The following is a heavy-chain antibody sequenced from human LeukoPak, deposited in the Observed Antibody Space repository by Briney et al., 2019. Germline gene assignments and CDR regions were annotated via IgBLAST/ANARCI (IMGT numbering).Heavy chain of an antibody. Sequence: PGRSLRLSCAASGFTFSSYAMHWVRQAPGKGLEWVAVISYDGSNKYYADSVKGRFTISRDNSKNTLYLQMNGLGAEDTAVYYCARGIAAFDYWGQGTLVTVSS. D-gene: IGHD6-6*01. CDR3: ARGIAAFDY. CDR2: ISYDGSNK. V-gene: IGHV3-30-3*01. CDR1: GFTFSSYA. J-gene: IGHJ4*02.